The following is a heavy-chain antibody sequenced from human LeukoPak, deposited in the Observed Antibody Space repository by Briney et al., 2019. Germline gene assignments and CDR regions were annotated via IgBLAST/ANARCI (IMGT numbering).Heavy chain of an antibody. V-gene: IGHV3-23*01. D-gene: IGHD3-22*01. CDR3: AKEYYYDSSGYYHFDY. CDR2: ISGSGGST. Sequence: GGSLRLSCAASGFTFSSYVMSWVRQAPGKGLEWVSAISGSGGSTYYADSVKGRFTISRDKSKNMLYLQMSSLRAEDTAVYYCAKEYYYDSSGYYHFDYWGQGTLVTVSS. CDR1: GFTFSSYV. J-gene: IGHJ4*02.